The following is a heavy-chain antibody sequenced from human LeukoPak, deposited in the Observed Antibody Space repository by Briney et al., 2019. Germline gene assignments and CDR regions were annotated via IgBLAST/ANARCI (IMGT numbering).Heavy chain of an antibody. D-gene: IGHD1-1*01. CDR1: GYTFNTYA. Sequence: ASVKVSCKASGYTFNTYALNWVRQAPGQGLEWTGGINTHTGYTNYAQNFRGRVTMTTATSTSTAYMELRTQRSDDTAFYYCARGATGSHDAFDIWGQGTMVTVSS. CDR3: ARGATGSHDAFDI. V-gene: IGHV1-18*01. CDR2: INTHTGYT. J-gene: IGHJ3*02.